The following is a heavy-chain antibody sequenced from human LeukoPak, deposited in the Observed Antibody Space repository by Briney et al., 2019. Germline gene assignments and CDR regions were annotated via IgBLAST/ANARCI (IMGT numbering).Heavy chain of an antibody. V-gene: IGHV3-15*07. D-gene: IGHD6-19*01. CDR2: IKSKTDGGTT. J-gene: IGHJ4*02. CDR3: TTVSSGWYYYFDY. CDR1: GFTFSNAW. Sequence: GGSLRLSCAASGFTFSNAWMNWVRQAPGKGLEWIGRIKSKTDGGTTDYAAPVKGRFTISRDDSKNTLYLQMNSLKTEDTAVYYCTTVSSGWYYYFDYWGQGTLVTVSS.